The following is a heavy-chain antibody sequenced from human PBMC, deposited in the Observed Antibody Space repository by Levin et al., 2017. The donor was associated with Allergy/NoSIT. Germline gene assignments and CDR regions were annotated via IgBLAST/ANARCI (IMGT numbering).Heavy chain of an antibody. CDR2: MNPNSGNT. CDR1: GYTFTNYD. Sequence: ASVKVSCKASGYTFTNYDINWVRQAPGQGLEWMGWMNPNSGNTAYAQKFQGRVTMTRDTSISTAYMELNSLRSDDTAMYYCARGPTAPPRHSWLDPWGQGTLVTVSS. D-gene: IGHD1-1*01. V-gene: IGHV1-8*01. CDR3: ARGPTAPPRHSWLDP. J-gene: IGHJ5*02.